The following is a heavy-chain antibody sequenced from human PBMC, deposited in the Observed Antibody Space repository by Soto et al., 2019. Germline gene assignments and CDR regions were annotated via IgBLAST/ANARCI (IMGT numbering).Heavy chain of an antibody. CDR3: ARDQCSGSCSGGYNWFDP. CDR2: IYGSGSA. J-gene: IGHJ5*02. V-gene: IGHV4-59*01. Sequence: TSETLSLTCTVSGGSISGYYWSWIRQPPGKGLEWIGYIYGSGSANYNPSLKNRVTISDDRSKNQFSLRLTPVTAADTAVYYCARDQCSGSCSGGYNWFDPWGQGTLVTVS. CDR1: GGSISGYY. D-gene: IGHD2-15*01.